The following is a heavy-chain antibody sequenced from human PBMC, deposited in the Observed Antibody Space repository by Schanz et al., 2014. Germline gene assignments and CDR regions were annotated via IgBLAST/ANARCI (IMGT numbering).Heavy chain of an antibody. V-gene: IGHV3-66*02. D-gene: IGHD3-10*01. CDR3: ARAQGVIRLYYGVDV. CDR1: GFIFSNSW. J-gene: IGHJ6*02. CDR2: TYSGGST. Sequence: VQLVESGGGVVQPGRSLRLSCAASGFIFSNSWMSWVRQAPGKGLEWVSITYSGGSTYYADSVRGRFTISRDNSMNTVYLQMNSLRSDDAAVYYCARAQGVIRLYYGVDVWGQGTTVTVSS.